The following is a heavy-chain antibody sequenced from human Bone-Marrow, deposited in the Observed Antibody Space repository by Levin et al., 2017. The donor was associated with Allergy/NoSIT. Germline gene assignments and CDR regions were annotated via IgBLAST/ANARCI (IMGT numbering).Heavy chain of an antibody. V-gene: IGHV3-64*01. Sequence: GESLKISCAASGFTFSSHTMYWVRQAPGKGLEYVSAINSDGLSTDYANSVKGRFTISRDNSKNTLYLQMGSLRPEDTAVYYCARDYHDSGGIFDYWGQGTLVTVSS. CDR3: ARDYHDSGGIFDY. CDR2: INSDGLST. D-gene: IGHD3-22*01. CDR1: GFTFSSHT. J-gene: IGHJ4*02.